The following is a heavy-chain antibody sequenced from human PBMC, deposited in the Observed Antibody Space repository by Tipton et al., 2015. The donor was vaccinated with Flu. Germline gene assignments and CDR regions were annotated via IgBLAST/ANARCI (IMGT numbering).Heavy chain of an antibody. D-gene: IGHD2/OR15-2a*01. CDR1: GFAFSSYW. CDR2: INEDGSTT. Sequence: GSLRLSCAASGFAFSSYWVLWVRQAPGKGLEWVANINEDGSTTYYLGSVKGRFTISRDNARNSVFLQMNSLRVEDTALYYCAIFKNPGHWGQGTLVTVSP. CDR3: AIFKNPGH. J-gene: IGHJ4*02. V-gene: IGHV3-7*01.